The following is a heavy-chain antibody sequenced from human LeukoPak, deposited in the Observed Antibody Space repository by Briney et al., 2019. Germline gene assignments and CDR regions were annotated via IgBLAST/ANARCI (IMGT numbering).Heavy chain of an antibody. V-gene: IGHV3-30-3*01. J-gene: IGHJ4*02. CDR1: VVVLRTYA. Sequence: PRGSLRLFCAASVVVLRTYAMHCVRQSPGKGLDWVAVISYDESNEYYADSLKGRFTISRDNSKNTLYLQMNSLRAEDSAVYYCARDSYGSDYWGEGTLVTVSS. CDR3: ARDSYGSDY. D-gene: IGHD3-10*01. CDR2: ISYDESNE.